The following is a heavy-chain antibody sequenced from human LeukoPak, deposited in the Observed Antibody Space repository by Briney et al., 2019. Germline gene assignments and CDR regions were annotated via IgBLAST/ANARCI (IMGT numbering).Heavy chain of an antibody. CDR1: GGTFSSYA. CDR2: IIPIFGTA. J-gene: IGHJ5*02. CDR3: ARFTGIVVVPAANWFDP. D-gene: IGHD2-2*01. V-gene: IGHV1-69*01. Sequence: SVKVSCKASGGTFSSYAISWVRQAPGQGLEWVGGIIPIFGTANYAQKFQGRVTITADESTSTAYMELSSLRSEDTAVYYCARFTGIVVVPAANWFDPWGQGTLVTVSS.